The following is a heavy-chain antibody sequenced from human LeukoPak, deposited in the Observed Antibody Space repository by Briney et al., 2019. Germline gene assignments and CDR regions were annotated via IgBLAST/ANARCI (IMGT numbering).Heavy chain of an antibody. CDR3: AKDLTTVTPRYGMDV. Sequence: GGSLRLSCAASGFTFSSYAINWVRQAPGKGLEWVSAIGGSGGKTYYADSVRGRFTISRDNSKNTLYLQMNSLRAEDTALYYCAKDLTTVTPRYGMDVWGQGTTVTVSS. D-gene: IGHD4-17*01. CDR2: IGGSGGKT. V-gene: IGHV3-23*01. CDR1: GFTFSSYA. J-gene: IGHJ6*02.